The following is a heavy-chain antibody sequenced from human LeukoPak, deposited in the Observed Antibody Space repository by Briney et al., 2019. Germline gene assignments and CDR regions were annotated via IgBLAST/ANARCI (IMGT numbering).Heavy chain of an antibody. CDR3: ARDLADYSGNSVNY. CDR2: ISAYNGNT. D-gene: IGHD4-23*01. V-gene: IGHV1-18*01. Sequence: ASVKVSCKASGYTFTSYGISWVRQAPGQGLEWMGWISAYNGNTNYAQKLQGRVTMTTDTSTSTAYMGLRSLRSDDTAVYYCARDLADYSGNSVNYWGQGTLVTVSS. CDR1: GYTFTSYG. J-gene: IGHJ4*02.